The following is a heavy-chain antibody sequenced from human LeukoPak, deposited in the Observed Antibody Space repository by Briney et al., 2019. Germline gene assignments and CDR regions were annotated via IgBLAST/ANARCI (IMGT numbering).Heavy chain of an antibody. D-gene: IGHD5-24*01. CDR1: GGTFSSYA. V-gene: IGHV1-69*01. CDR3: ARDLVGDGYNNY. J-gene: IGHJ4*02. CDR2: IIPIFGTA. Sequence: SVKVSCKASGGTFSSYASSWVRQAPGQGLEWMGGIIPIFGTANYAQKFQGRVTITADESTRTAYMELSSLRSEDTAVYYCARDLVGDGYNNYWGQGTLVTVSS.